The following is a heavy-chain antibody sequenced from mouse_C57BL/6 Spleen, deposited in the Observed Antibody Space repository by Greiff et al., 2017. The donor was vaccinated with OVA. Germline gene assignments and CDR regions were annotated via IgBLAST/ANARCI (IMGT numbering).Heavy chain of an antibody. CDR1: GYSITSAY. V-gene: IGHV3-8*01. CDR3: ARGSGYYAMDY. J-gene: IGHJ4*01. Sequence: EVQLQQSGPGLAKPSQTLSLTCSVTGYSITSAYWNWIRKFPGNKLEYMGYISYSGSTYYNPSLKSRISITRDTSKNQYYLQLNSVTTEDTATYYCARGSGYYAMDYWGQGTSVTVSS. CDR2: ISYSGST.